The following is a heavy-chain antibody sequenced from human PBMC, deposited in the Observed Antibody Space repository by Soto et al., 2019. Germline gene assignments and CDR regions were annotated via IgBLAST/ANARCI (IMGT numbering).Heavy chain of an antibody. Sequence: ASVKVSCEASVYTLPNYCMHWVRQAPGQRLEWMGWINAGNGNTKYSQKFQGRVTITRDTSASTAYMELSSLRSEDTAVYYCARDQVFPDYWGQGTLVTVSS. CDR2: INAGNGNT. J-gene: IGHJ4*02. CDR1: VYTLPNYC. D-gene: IGHD1-20*01. CDR3: ARDQVFPDY. V-gene: IGHV1-3*01.